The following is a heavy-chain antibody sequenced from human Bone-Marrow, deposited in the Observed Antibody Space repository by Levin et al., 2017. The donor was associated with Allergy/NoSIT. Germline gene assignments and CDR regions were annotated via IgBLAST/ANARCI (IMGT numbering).Heavy chain of an antibody. CDR3: AREYSSIWFDP. D-gene: IGHD6-19*01. J-gene: IGHJ5*02. Sequence: SQTLSLTCAISGDSISSNTAAWNWIRHSPSRGLEWLGRTYYRSQWYNDYALSVKSRITINPDTSKNQFSLQLNSVTPDDTALYYCAREYSSIWFDPWGQGTLVTVSS. V-gene: IGHV6-1*01. CDR1: GDSISSNTAA. CDR2: TYYRSQWYN.